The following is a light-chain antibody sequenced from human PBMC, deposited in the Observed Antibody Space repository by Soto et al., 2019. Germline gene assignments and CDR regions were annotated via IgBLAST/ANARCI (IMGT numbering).Light chain of an antibody. Sequence: DIVMTQSPDSLAVSLGERATINCKSSQSVLYSSNNKNYLAWYQQKPGQSPKLLIYWASTRESGVPDRFSVSGSGTDFTLTISSLQAEDVAVYYCQQYYSTPFTFGHGTKVDIK. CDR1: QSVLYSSNNKNY. J-gene: IGKJ3*01. V-gene: IGKV4-1*01. CDR2: WAS. CDR3: QQYYSTPFT.